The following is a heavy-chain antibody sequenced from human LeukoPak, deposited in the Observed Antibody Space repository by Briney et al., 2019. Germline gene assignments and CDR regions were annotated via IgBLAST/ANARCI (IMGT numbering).Heavy chain of an antibody. V-gene: IGHV4-38-2*01. J-gene: IGHJ4*02. CDR1: GYSISSGYY. Sequence: SETLSLTCAVSGYSISSGYYWGWIRQPPGKGLEWIGSIYYSGSTYYNPSLKSRVTISVDTSKNQFSLKLSSVTAADTAVYYCARHNYVYDSSGYYPEYFDYWGQGTLVTVSS. CDR3: ARHNYVYDSSGYYPEYFDY. D-gene: IGHD3-22*01. CDR2: IYYSGST.